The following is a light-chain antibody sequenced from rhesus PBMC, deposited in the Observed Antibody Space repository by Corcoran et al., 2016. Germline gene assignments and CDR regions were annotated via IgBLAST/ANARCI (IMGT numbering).Light chain of an antibody. CDR2: GAS. V-gene: IGKV3-53*01. CDR3: QKYSSSPYS. Sequence: QVILTQSPATLSLSPGERATLSCRASQSVGSSLAWYQQNPGQAPRLLIYGASSRATGIPERFSGRGAGTKFTLTISSLEPEDFAVYYCQKYSSSPYSFGQRTKVEIK. CDR1: QSVGSS. J-gene: IGKJ2*01.